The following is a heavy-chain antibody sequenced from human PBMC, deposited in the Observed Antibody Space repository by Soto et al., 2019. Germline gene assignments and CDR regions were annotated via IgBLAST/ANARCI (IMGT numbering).Heavy chain of an antibody. Sequence: EVQVVESGVGLVEPGRSLTLSCTTSGFSFVDYAMSWFRLAPGKGLEWVGIVRNIAYGETTEYATSVRGRFTVSRDNSKSIAYLQMNSLTSEDTAVYYCARYTYTSRYSYYGMDVWGQGTTVTVSS. CDR3: ARYTYTSRYSYYGMDV. CDR2: VRNIAYGETT. D-gene: IGHD6-13*01. J-gene: IGHJ6*02. CDR1: GFSFVDYA. V-gene: IGHV3-49*03.